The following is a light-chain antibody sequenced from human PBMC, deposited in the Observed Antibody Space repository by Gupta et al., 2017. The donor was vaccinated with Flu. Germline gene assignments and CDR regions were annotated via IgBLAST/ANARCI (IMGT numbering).Light chain of an antibody. CDR3: QQRSNWASIT. Sequence: SVLTQSPATLSLSRGERAPLSCRASQSVSSYLAWYQQKTGQAPRLLIYDASNRATGIPARFSGSGSGTDFTLAISSLEPEDFAVYYCQQRSNWASITFGQGTRLEIK. CDR1: QSVSSY. V-gene: IGKV3-11*01. CDR2: DAS. J-gene: IGKJ5*01.